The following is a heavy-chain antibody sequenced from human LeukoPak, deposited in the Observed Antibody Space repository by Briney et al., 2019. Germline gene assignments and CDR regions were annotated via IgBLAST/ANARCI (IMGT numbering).Heavy chain of an antibody. V-gene: IGHV1-2*02. D-gene: IGHD5-18*01. CDR2: INPNSGGT. Sequence: ASVKVSCKASKFTVTDFYMHWVRQAPGQGLEWMGWINPNSGGTNYAQTFQGRVTMTSDTSINTAYMELTRLRSDDTAVYYCARGPLRGYDYARGDTAMVDFDYWGQGTLVTVSS. CDR3: ARGPLRGYDYARGDTAMVDFDY. J-gene: IGHJ4*02. CDR1: KFTVTDFY.